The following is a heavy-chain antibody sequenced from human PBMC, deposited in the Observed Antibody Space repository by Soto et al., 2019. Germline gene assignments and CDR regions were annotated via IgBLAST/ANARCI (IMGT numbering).Heavy chain of an antibody. CDR3: ARDLGSGYDPGDY. CDR2: IIPLFGTT. CDR1: EDTFSGYS. Sequence: QVQLVQSGAEVKKPGSSVKVSCKASEDTFSGYSISWVRQAPGQGLEWMGGIIPLFGTTNYAQRFQGRVTITADKSTSTAYMELSSLKSEDTAIYYCARDLGSGYDPGDYWGQGTLVTVSS. V-gene: IGHV1-69*14. D-gene: IGHD5-12*01. J-gene: IGHJ4*02.